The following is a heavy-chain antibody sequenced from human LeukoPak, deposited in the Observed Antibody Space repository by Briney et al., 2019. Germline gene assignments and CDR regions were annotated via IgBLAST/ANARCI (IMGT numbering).Heavy chain of an antibody. CDR2: INWNGGST. Sequence: PGGSLRLSCAASGFTFDDYGMSWVRQAPGKGLEWVSGINWNGGSTGYADSVKGRFTISRDNAKTSLYLQMNSLRAEDTAVYYCARYYDGSGYSDAFDIWGQGTMVTVSS. V-gene: IGHV3-20*04. D-gene: IGHD3-22*01. CDR1: GFTFDDYG. CDR3: ARYYDGSGYSDAFDI. J-gene: IGHJ3*02.